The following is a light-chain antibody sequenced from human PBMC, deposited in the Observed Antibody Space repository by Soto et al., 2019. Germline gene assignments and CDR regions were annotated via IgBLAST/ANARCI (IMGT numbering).Light chain of an antibody. CDR2: QNN. V-gene: IGLV6-57*04. J-gene: IGLJ3*02. CDR3: QSYDRCTPVV. Sequence: NFMLTQPHSVSESPGKTVTISCTRTGGSIASSYVQWYQQRPGSAPTTLIYQNNERPSGVPGRFSGSIDISSNSASLTISGLRTEDEADYYCQSYDRCTPVVFCGGTKLTVL. CDR1: GGSIASSY.